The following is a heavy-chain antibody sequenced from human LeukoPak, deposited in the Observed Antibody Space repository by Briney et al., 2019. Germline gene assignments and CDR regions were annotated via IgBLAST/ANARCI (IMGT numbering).Heavy chain of an antibody. CDR2: IKSKTDGGTT. D-gene: IGHD3-16*01. CDR1: GFTFSNAW. CDR3: TTDPRLAYYYYYYMDV. V-gene: IGHV3-15*01. J-gene: IGHJ6*03. Sequence: GGSLRLSCAASGFTFSNAWMSWVRQAPGKGLEWVGRIKSKTDGGTTDYAAPVKGRFTISRDDSKNTLCLQMNSLKTEDTAVYYCTTDPRLAYYYYYYMDVWGKGTTVTISS.